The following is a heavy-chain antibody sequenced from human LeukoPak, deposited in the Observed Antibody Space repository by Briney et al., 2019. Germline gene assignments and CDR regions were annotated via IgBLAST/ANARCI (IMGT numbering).Heavy chain of an antibody. V-gene: IGHV4-39*07. CDR3: ARERVYYDILTGYSEPYYFDY. Sequence: PSETLSLTCTASGDSISTTSYYWAWIRQPPGKGLEWIGSIYYSGSTYYNPSLKSRITISVDMTKKYFSLKLSSVTAADSAVYYCARERVYYDILTGYSEPYYFDYWAQGTLVTVSS. D-gene: IGHD3-9*01. J-gene: IGHJ4*02. CDR2: IYYSGST. CDR1: GDSISTTSYY.